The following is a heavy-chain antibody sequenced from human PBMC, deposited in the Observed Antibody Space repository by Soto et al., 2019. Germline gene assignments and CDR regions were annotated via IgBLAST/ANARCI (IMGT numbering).Heavy chain of an antibody. CDR2: TYHRGST. CDR1: GVSISSYF. D-gene: IGHD6-25*01. J-gene: IGHJ4*02. CDR3: AGIAGYHGPLDH. Sequence: SETLSLTCSVSGVSISSYFWSWIRQAPGRGLEWIGYTYHRGSTNYSPSLRSRVAISLDTSENQFSLKVNSVTAADTAVYYCAGIAGYHGPLDHWGQGTPVTVSS. V-gene: IGHV4-59*01.